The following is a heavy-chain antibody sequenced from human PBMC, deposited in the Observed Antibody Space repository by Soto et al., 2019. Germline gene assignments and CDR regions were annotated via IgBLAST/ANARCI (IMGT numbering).Heavy chain of an antibody. Sequence: EVQLVESGGGIVQPGGSLRLSCAASGFTFSSYWMHWVRQAPGKGLVWVSRINSDGSRTSYADSAKGRFTISRDNAKNKVYLQMHSVRGEDTGVYYCARGDGDYYDGNGYLGRHWGQGTLVTVSS. V-gene: IGHV3-74*01. CDR1: GFTFSSYW. D-gene: IGHD3-22*01. CDR2: INSDGSRT. J-gene: IGHJ4*02. CDR3: ARGDGDYYDGNGYLGRH.